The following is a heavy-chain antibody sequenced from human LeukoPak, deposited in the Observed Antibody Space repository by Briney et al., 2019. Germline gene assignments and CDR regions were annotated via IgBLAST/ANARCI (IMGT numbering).Heavy chain of an antibody. V-gene: IGHV4-59*01. CDR2: IHYSGST. J-gene: IGHJ5*02. D-gene: IGHD3-10*01. Sequence: SETLSLTCTVSHVSISTYYWSWIRQPPGKGLEWMGYIHYSGSTNYNPSLKSRFTISVDTSKRQLSLMLRAVTAADTAVYYWARDIYGSGHGWFDTWGQGRLVTVSS. CDR3: ARDIYGSGHGWFDT. CDR1: HVSISTYY.